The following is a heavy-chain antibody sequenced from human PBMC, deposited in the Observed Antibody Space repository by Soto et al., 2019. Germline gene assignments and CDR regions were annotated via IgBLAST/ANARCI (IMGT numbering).Heavy chain of an antibody. V-gene: IGHV3-21*01. D-gene: IGHD6-19*01. CDR3: AREQRAVAGTGMIYYYGMDV. CDR2: ISSSSSYI. Sequence: PGGSLRLSCAASGFTFSSYSMNWVRQAPGKGLEWVSSISSSSSYIYYADSVNGRFTISIDNAKNSLYLQMNSLRDEDTAVYYCAREQRAVAGTGMIYYYGMDVWGQGTTVTVSS. J-gene: IGHJ6*02. CDR1: GFTFSSYS.